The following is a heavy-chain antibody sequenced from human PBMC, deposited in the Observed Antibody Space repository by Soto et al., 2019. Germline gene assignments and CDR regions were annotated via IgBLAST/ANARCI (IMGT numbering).Heavy chain of an antibody. CDR1: GYTFTNFG. Sequence: ASVKVSCRASGYTFTNFGISWVRQAPGQGLEWVGWISAFNGNTNYAQKLQDRVTMTTDTSTSTAYMELRSLRSGDTAVYYCARDRNYHASETYFDYYHGLDAWGQGTTVTSP. J-gene: IGHJ6*02. CDR3: ARDRNYHASETYFDYYHGLDA. D-gene: IGHD3-10*01. V-gene: IGHV1-18*01. CDR2: ISAFNGNT.